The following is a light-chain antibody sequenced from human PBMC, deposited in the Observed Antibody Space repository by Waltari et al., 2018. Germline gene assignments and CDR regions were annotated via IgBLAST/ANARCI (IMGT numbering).Light chain of an antibody. V-gene: IGLV2-11*01. J-gene: IGLJ1*01. CDR1: SSDVGRYNY. CDR3: YSYTGHYTPYV. Sequence: QSALTQPRSVSGSPGQSVTISCTGTSSDVGRYNYVSWYQQHPGKAPKLMIYDVTKRPSGVPDRFSGSKSGNTASLTISGLQAEDEAYYYCYSYTGHYTPYVFGTGTKVTVL. CDR2: DVT.